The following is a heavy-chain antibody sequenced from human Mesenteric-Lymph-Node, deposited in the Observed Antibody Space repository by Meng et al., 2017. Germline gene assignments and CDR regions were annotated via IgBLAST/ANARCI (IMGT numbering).Heavy chain of an antibody. D-gene: IGHD3-22*01. V-gene: IGHV3-48*03. CDR1: GFTLSSYE. CDR3: ARAIYYDSSGYYY. J-gene: IGHJ4*02. CDR2: ISNGGSTK. Sequence: GESLKISCAASGFTLSSYEMNWVRQAPGKGLEWVSYISNGGSTKSYADAVKGRFTIPRDNAKNSLYLQMNSLRAEDTAVYYCARAIYYDSSGYYYWGQGTLVTVSS.